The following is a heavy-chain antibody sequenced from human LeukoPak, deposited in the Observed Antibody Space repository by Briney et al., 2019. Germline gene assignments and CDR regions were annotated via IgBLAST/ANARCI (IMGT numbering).Heavy chain of an antibody. CDR2: IHYSGST. CDR3: ARLSPSYIVAVTAIGGYFDY. Sequence: PSETLSLTCTVSGGSINSNYWSWIRQPPGKGLEWIGYIHYSGSTNYNPSLKSRVTISVDTSKNQFSLKLSSVTAADTAVYYCARLSPSYIVAVTAIGGYFDYWGQGTLVTVSS. V-gene: IGHV4-59*01. J-gene: IGHJ4*02. CDR1: GGSINSNY. D-gene: IGHD2-21*02.